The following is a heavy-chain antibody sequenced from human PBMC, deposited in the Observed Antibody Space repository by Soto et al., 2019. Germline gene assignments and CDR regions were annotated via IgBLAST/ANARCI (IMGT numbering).Heavy chain of an antibody. V-gene: IGHV3-74*01. CDR3: ARGPQGQYYLGGNAFDI. CDR2: ISSDGSRT. CDR1: AFTFSRYW. Sequence: GGSLRLSCEASAFTFSRYWMHWVRQAPGKGLVWVSRISSDGSRTDYVDSVKGRFTISRDNAKNTLCLQMNSLRMEDTAVYYCARGPQGQYYLGGNAFDIWGQGTLVTVSS. J-gene: IGHJ3*02. D-gene: IGHD3-10*01.